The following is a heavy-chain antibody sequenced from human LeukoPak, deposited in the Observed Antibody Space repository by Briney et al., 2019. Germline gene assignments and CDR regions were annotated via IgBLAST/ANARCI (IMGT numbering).Heavy chain of an antibody. V-gene: IGHV3-30*04. Sequence: GGSLRLSCAASGFTFSSYAMHWVRQAPGKGLEWVAVISYDGSNKYYADSVKGRFTISRDNSKNTLYLQMNSLRAEDTAVYYCAKDHGYSSSSANDYWGQGTLVTVSS. CDR1: GFTFSSYA. D-gene: IGHD6-6*01. J-gene: IGHJ4*02. CDR3: AKDHGYSSSSANDY. CDR2: ISYDGSNK.